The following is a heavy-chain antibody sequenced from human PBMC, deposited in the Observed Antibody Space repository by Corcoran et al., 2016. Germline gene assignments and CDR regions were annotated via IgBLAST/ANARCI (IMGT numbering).Heavy chain of an antibody. V-gene: IGHV4-34*01. Sequence: QVQLQQWGAGLLKPSETLSLTCAVYGGSFSGYYWSWIRQPPGKGLEWIGEINHSGSTNYNPSLKSRVTISVDTSKNQFSRKLSSVTAADTAVYYCARNTRDGYNYGWFDPWGQGTLVTVSS. D-gene: IGHD5-12*01. CDR3: ARNTRDGYNYGWFDP. J-gene: IGHJ5*02. CDR1: GGSFSGYY. CDR2: INHSGST.